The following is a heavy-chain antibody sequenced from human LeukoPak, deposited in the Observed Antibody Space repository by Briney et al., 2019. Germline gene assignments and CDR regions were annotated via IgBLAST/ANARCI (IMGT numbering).Heavy chain of an antibody. D-gene: IGHD5-24*01. Sequence: WGSLRLSCAASGFTFSSYSMNWVRQAPGKGLEWVSSISSSSSYIYYADSVKGRFTITRDNAKNSLCLQMNRLRTEDTAVYYCASCRDGYNSNYWGQGTLVTVSS. J-gene: IGHJ4*02. CDR1: GFTFSSYS. V-gene: IGHV3-21*01. CDR2: ISSSSSYI. CDR3: ASCRDGYNSNY.